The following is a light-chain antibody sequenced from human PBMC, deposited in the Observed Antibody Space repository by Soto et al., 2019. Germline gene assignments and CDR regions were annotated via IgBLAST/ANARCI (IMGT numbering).Light chain of an antibody. J-gene: IGKJ5*01. V-gene: IGKV1-33*01. CDR1: QTISSW. CDR2: GAS. CDR3: QQYDSVFT. Sequence: QMTQSPSTLSGSVGDRVTITCRASQTISSWLAWYQQKPGKAPNLLIYGASNLETGVPSRFSGSGSGTDFTFTISSLQAEDIGTYFCQQYDSVFTFGQGTRLEIK.